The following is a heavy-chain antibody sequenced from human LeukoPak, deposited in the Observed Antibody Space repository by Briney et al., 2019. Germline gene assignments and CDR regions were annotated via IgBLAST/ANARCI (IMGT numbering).Heavy chain of an antibody. D-gene: IGHD6-19*01. CDR1: GFTFSSYS. Sequence: PGGSLRLSCAASGFTFSSYSMNWVRQAPGKGLEWVSSISSNSNYMHYADSVKGRFTIQRDNAKNSLYLQMNSLRDEDTAMYYCARAVYSSGWNGEYWGQGTLVTVSS. V-gene: IGHV3-21*01. CDR2: ISSNSNYM. J-gene: IGHJ4*02. CDR3: ARAVYSSGWNGEY.